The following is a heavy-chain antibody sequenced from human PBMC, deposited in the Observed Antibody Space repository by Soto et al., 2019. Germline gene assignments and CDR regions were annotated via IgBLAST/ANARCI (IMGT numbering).Heavy chain of an antibody. D-gene: IGHD2-2*01. CDR3: ATSVVPAADYFDY. Sequence: QVQLVESGGGVVQPVRSLRLSCAASGFTFSSYVMHWVRQAPGKGLEWVAVISYDGSNKYYADSVKGRFTISRDNSKNTLYLQMNSLRAEDTAVYYCATSVVPAADYFDYWGQGTLVTVYS. CDR1: GFTFSSYV. V-gene: IGHV3-30*03. CDR2: ISYDGSNK. J-gene: IGHJ4*02.